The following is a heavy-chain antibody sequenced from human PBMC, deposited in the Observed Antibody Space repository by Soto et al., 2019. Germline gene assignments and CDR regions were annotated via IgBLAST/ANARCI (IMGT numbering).Heavy chain of an antibody. J-gene: IGHJ3*02. CDR1: GFTFSSYA. CDR2: ISDTGGST. CDR3: AKDRSIVVVITNAFEI. V-gene: IGHV3-23*01. Sequence: GGSLRLSCAAPGFTFSSYAMSCVRQAPGQGLERVSDISDTGGSTYYAVSVKARFTTSRDNSKNTLYLKMNSLRAEDTAVYYCAKDRSIVVVITNAFEIWGQGTMVNVSS. D-gene: IGHD3-22*01.